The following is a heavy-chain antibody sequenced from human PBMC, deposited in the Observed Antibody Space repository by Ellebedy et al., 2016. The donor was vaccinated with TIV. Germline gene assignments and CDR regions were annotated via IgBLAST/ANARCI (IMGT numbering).Heavy chain of an antibody. Sequence: SETLSLXXAVYAGSFSGYFWSWIRQSPGKGLEWIGENNHRGSTNYNPSLKSRVTISVDTSKNQFSLKLSSLTAADTAVYYCARRSSVMAAAGFDDWGRGTLVTVSS. J-gene: IGHJ4*02. CDR1: AGSFSGYF. V-gene: IGHV4-34*01. CDR3: ARRSSVMAAAGFDD. CDR2: NNHRGST. D-gene: IGHD6-13*01.